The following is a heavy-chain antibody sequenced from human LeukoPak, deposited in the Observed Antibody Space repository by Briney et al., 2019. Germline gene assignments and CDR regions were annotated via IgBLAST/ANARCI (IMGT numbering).Heavy chain of an antibody. Sequence: GGSLRLSCAASGFTVSSNYMSWVRQAPGKGLEWVSVIYSGGSTYYADSVKGRFTISRDNSKNTLYLQMNSLRAEDTAVYYCARAPSTLYGGYSSDDAFDIWGQGTMVTVSS. CDR1: GFTVSSNY. V-gene: IGHV3-66*01. J-gene: IGHJ3*02. CDR3: ARAPSTLYGGYSSDDAFDI. D-gene: IGHD4-23*01. CDR2: IYSGGST.